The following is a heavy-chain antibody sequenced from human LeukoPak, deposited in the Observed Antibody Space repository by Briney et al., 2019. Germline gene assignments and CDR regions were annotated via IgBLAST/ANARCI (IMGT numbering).Heavy chain of an antibody. V-gene: IGHV3-30*04. Sequence: GGSLRLSCAASGFTFSSYAMHWVRQAAGKGLEWVAVISYDGSNKYYADSVKGRFTISRDNSKNTLYLQMNSLRAEDTAVYYCAKDLRRFSPTGPIYDSSGYYDYWGQGTLVTVSS. CDR1: GFTFSSYA. J-gene: IGHJ4*02. CDR3: AKDLRRFSPTGPIYDSSGYYDY. CDR2: ISYDGSNK. D-gene: IGHD3-22*01.